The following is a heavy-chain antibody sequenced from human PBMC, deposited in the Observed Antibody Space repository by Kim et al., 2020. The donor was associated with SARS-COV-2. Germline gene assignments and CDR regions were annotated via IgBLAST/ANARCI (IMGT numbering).Heavy chain of an antibody. Sequence: RVTISVDTSKNQFSLKLSSVTAADTAVYYCARLYIAAAATGYYYYYGMDVWGQGTTVTVSS. V-gene: IGHV4-30-2*04. CDR3: ARLYIAAAATGYYYYYGMDV. J-gene: IGHJ6*02. D-gene: IGHD6-13*01.